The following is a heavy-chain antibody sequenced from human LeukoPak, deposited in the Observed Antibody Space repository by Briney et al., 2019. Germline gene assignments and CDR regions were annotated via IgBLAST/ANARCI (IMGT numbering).Heavy chain of an antibody. CDR1: GFSFSDSD. J-gene: IGHJ5*02. CDR2: ITSSSGHI. V-gene: IGHV3-21*01. CDR3: ARNFNL. Sequence: GGSLRLSCAASGFSFSDSDMNWVRQAPGKGLEWVSTITSSSGHIYYADSVKGRFTISRDNAKNSLYLQMNSLRAEDTAVYYCARNFNLWGQGTLVTVSS.